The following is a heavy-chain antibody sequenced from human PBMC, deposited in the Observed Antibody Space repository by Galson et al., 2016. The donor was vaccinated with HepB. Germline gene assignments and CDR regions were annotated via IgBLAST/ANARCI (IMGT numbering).Heavy chain of an antibody. CDR2: INQDGSET. CDR1: GFSLNMFW. CDR3: ARGRSHAY. J-gene: IGHJ4*02. V-gene: IGHV3-7*01. Sequence: SLRLSCATSGFSLNMFWLSWVRQAPGKGLEWVANINQDGSETHYVDSVKGRFTISQDNAKDSLYLQVNSLRVEDTAVYYCARGRSHAYWGQGTPVTVSS. D-gene: IGHD3-10*01.